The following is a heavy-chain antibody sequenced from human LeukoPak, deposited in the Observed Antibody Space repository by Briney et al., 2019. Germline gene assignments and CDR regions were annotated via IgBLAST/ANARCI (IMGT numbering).Heavy chain of an antibody. CDR2: ISGSGGDT. CDR3: AREDRYGFPAFDI. J-gene: IGHJ3*02. CDR1: GFTFSPYS. D-gene: IGHD4-17*01. V-gene: IGHV3-23*01. Sequence: GGSLRLSCAASGFTFSPYSMHWVRQAPGKGPEWVSAISGSGGDTYYADSVKGRFTISRDNSKNTLYLQMNSLRAEDTAVYYCAREDRYGFPAFDIWGQGAMVTVSS.